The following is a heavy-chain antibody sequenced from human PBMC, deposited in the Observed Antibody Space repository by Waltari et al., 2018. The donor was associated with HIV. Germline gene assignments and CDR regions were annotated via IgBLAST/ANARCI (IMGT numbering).Heavy chain of an antibody. J-gene: IGHJ4*02. Sequence: LHESGPSLVKPSETLSLCCVAYPHPPHRYYWNCLRQAPGNEFEWIGYFYSTASVNSPPSLTSRVTMSRDSSRKQLSLKLTSVTPAGTATYFCARGRTGYSYLDSRGQGKLVIVSS. CDR1: PHPPHRYY. CDR3: ARGRTGYSYLDS. V-gene: IGHV4-59*01. CDR2: FYSTASV. D-gene: IGHD3-9*01.